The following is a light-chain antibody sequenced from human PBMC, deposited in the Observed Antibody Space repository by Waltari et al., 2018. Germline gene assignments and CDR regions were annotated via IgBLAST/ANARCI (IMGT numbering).Light chain of an antibody. Sequence: DIQMTQSPSSLSASVGDRVTITCRASQRIDNYVNWYQQRPGKAPKLLLLAASRLQSGVPARFSGSGSGTEVTLSISTLQPEDFATYFCQQSDSVPRTFGQGTRVEI. CDR1: QRIDNY. V-gene: IGKV1-39*01. CDR2: AAS. J-gene: IGKJ1*01. CDR3: QQSDSVPRT.